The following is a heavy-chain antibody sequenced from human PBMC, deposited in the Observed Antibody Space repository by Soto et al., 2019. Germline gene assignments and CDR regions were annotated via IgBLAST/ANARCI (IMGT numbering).Heavy chain of an antibody. D-gene: IGHD3-22*01. CDR3: ARLAFDHYYDSSGYFLGY. V-gene: IGHV5-51*01. CDR1: GYSFTSYW. Sequence: GESLKISCKGSGYSFTSYWIGWVRQMPGKGLEWMGIIYPGDSDTRYSPSFQGQVTISADKSISTAYLQWSSLKASDTAMYYCARLAFDHYYDSSGYFLGYWGQGTLVTVSS. CDR2: IYPGDSDT. J-gene: IGHJ4*02.